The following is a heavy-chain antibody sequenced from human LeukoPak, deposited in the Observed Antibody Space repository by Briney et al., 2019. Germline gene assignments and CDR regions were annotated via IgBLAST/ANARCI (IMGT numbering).Heavy chain of an antibody. CDR3: ARGGYYYDSSGYFLHDAFDI. D-gene: IGHD3-22*01. Sequence: GASVKVSCKASGYTFTSYVMHWVRQAPGQRLEWMGRINAGNGNTKYSQEFQGRVTITRDTSISTAYMELSRLRSDDTAVYYCARGGYYYDSSGYFLHDAFDIWGQGTMVTVSS. CDR1: GYTFTSYV. J-gene: IGHJ3*02. V-gene: IGHV1-3*01. CDR2: INAGNGNT.